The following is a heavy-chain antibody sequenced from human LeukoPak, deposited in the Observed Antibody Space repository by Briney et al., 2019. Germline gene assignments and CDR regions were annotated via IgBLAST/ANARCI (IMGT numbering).Heavy chain of an antibody. D-gene: IGHD3-10*01. V-gene: IGHV3-74*01. CDR2: INSDGSST. CDR3: ARDRGEYYFDS. Sequence: GGSLRLSCAASGLTFSSHWMHWVRQAPGKGLVWVSRINSDGSSTNYADSVKGRFTISRDNAKNTLYLQLNSLRAEDTAVYYCARDRGEYYFDSWGQGTLVTVSS. CDR1: GLTFSSHW. J-gene: IGHJ4*02.